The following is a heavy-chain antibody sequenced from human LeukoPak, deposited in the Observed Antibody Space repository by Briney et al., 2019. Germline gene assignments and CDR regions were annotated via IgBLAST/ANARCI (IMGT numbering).Heavy chain of an antibody. Sequence: GGSLRLSCAASGSTFDDYGMSWVRQAPGKGLEWVSGINWNGGSTGYADSVKGRFTISGDNAKNSLYLQMNSLRAEDTALYYCARDQGIITMVRGVALDYWGQGTLVTVSS. CDR1: GSTFDDYG. CDR2: INWNGGST. V-gene: IGHV3-20*04. D-gene: IGHD3-10*01. J-gene: IGHJ4*02. CDR3: ARDQGIITMVRGVALDY.